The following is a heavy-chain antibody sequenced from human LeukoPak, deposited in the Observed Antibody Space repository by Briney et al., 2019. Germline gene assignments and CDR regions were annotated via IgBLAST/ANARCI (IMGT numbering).Heavy chain of an antibody. V-gene: IGHV1-24*01. J-gene: IGHJ4*02. D-gene: IGHD6-13*01. CDR1: GYTLTELS. CDR2: FDPEDGET. Sequence: ASVKVSCKVSGYTLTELSMHWVRQAPGKGLEWMGGFDPEDGETIYAQKFQGRVTMTEDASTDTAYMELSSLRSEDTAVYYCATVGIAAAGTLDYWGQGTLVTVSS. CDR3: ATVGIAAAGTLDY.